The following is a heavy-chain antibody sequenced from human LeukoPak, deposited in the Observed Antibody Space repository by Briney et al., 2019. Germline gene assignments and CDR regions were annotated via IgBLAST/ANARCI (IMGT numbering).Heavy chain of an antibody. Sequence: PSQTLSLTCTVSGGSISSGSYYWSWIRQPAGKGLEWIGRIYTSGSTNYNPSLKSRVTISVDTSKNQFSLKLSSVTAADTAVYYCARNSGSYLDYRGQGTLVTVSS. D-gene: IGHD1-26*01. V-gene: IGHV4-61*02. CDR1: GGSISSGSYY. CDR3: ARNSGSYLDY. CDR2: IYTSGST. J-gene: IGHJ4*02.